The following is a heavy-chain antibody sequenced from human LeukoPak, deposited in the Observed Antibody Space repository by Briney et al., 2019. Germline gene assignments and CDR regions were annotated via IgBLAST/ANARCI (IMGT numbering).Heavy chain of an antibody. CDR3: ARGAHYDSSGYFPDDAFDI. Sequence: PSETLSLTCTVSGGSISSYYWSWIRQPPGKGLEWIGYIYYSGSTNYNPSLKSRVTISVDTSKNQFSLKLSSVTAADTAVYYCARGAHYDSSGYFPDDAFDIWGQGTMVTVSS. V-gene: IGHV4-59*01. J-gene: IGHJ3*02. CDR1: GGSISSYY. CDR2: IYYSGST. D-gene: IGHD3-22*01.